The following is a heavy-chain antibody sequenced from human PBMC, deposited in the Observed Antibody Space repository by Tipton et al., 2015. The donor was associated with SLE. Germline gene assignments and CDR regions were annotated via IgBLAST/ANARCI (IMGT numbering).Heavy chain of an antibody. CDR3: AKGTTNIDY. J-gene: IGHJ4*02. CDR1: GFTFSSYA. Sequence: SLRLSCAASGFTFSSYAINWVRQAPGKGLEWVSAIYSGGSTYYADSVKGRFTISRDNSKNTLYLQMNGLRDEDTALYYCAKGTTNIDYWGQGTLVTVSS. D-gene: IGHD1-1*01. CDR2: IYSGGST. V-gene: IGHV3-23*05.